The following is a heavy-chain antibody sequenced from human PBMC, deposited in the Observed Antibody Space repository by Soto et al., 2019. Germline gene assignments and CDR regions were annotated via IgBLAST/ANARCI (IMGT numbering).Heavy chain of an antibody. Sequence: SETLSLTCTVSGGSVSSGSYYWSWIRQPPGKGLEWIGYIYYSGSTNYNPSLKSRVTISVDTSKNQFSLKLSSVTAANTAVYYCARGMTTVTTLDYWGQGTLVTVSS. V-gene: IGHV4-61*01. D-gene: IGHD4-4*01. CDR3: ARGMTTVTTLDY. CDR2: IYYSGST. CDR1: GGSVSSGSYY. J-gene: IGHJ4*02.